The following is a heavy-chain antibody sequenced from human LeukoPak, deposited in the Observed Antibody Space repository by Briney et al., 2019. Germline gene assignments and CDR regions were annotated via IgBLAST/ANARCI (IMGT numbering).Heavy chain of an antibody. Sequence: PGRSLRPSCAASGFTFSSYAMHWVRQAPGKGLEWVAVISYDGSNKYYADSVKGRFTISRDNSKNTLYLQMNSLRAEDTAVYYCARDFEGSGSYYGGLDYWGQGTLVTVSS. D-gene: IGHD3-10*01. CDR3: ARDFEGSGSYYGGLDY. J-gene: IGHJ4*02. CDR1: GFTFSSYA. CDR2: ISYDGSNK. V-gene: IGHV3-30*04.